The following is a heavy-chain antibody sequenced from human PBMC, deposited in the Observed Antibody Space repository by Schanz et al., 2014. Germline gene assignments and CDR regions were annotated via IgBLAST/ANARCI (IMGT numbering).Heavy chain of an antibody. Sequence: DVQLLESGGGLVQPGGSLRLSCAASGFTFTNYAMSWVRQAPGKGLEWVSLISDSGDTAYYADSVKGRFTISRDNSKNTVYLQMNGLRAEDTAVYYCARVALPGYSSPRDAFDIWGRGTMVTVSS. CDR2: ISDSGDTA. D-gene: IGHD5-18*01. J-gene: IGHJ3*02. V-gene: IGHV3-23*01. CDR3: ARVALPGYSSPRDAFDI. CDR1: GFTFTNYA.